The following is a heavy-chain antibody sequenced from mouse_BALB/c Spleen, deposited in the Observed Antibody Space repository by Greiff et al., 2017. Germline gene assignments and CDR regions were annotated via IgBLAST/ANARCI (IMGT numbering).Heavy chain of an antibody. J-gene: IGHJ2*01. Sequence: LVKTGASVKLSCKASGYSFTGYYMHWVQQTHGKSLEWIGDISSYNGATSYNQKFKGKGTFTVDTSSSTAYMQFNSLTSEDSAVYYCARTRDYGNYYFCYWGQGTTLTVSS. CDR3: ARTRDYGNYYFCY. V-gene: IGHV1S34*01. CDR2: ISSYNGAT. CDR1: GYSFTGYY. D-gene: IGHD2-1*01.